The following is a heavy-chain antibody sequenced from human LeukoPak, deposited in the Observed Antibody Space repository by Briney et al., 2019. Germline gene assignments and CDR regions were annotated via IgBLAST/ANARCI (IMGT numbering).Heavy chain of an antibody. Sequence: SVKVSCKASGGTLSSYAISWVRQAPGQGLEWMGGIIPIFGTANYAQKFQGRVTITADESTSTAYMELSSLRSEDTAVYYCANWGYCSGGSCYSDSNPLTAEYFQHWGQGTLVTVSS. J-gene: IGHJ1*01. D-gene: IGHD2-15*01. CDR2: IIPIFGTA. CDR3: ANWGYCSGGSCYSDSNPLTAEYFQH. CDR1: GGTLSSYA. V-gene: IGHV1-69*01.